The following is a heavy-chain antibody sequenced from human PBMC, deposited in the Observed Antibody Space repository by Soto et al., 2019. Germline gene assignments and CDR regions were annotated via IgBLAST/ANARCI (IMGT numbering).Heavy chain of an antibody. V-gene: IGHV3-72*01. J-gene: IGHJ4*02. Sequence: EVQLVESGGGLVQPGGSLRLSCAASGFTFSDHYMDWVRQAPGKGLEWVGRSKNKAASYTTEYAASVKGRFTISRDGAKNSLFLQMHSLKTEDTAVYYCTVWGSGNDFGAAWGQGILVTVSS. CDR2: SKNKAASYTT. D-gene: IGHD3-10*01. CDR1: GFTFSDHY. CDR3: TVWGSGNDFGAA.